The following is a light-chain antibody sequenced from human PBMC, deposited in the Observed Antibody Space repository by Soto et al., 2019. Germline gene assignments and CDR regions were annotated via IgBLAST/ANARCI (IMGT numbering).Light chain of an antibody. J-gene: IGKJ1*01. Sequence: EVVLTQSPAILSVSPGERATLSCRASQSVSTSLAWYQQKPGQAPRLLIFVASTRATGIPARFSGSGSGTEFTLTISSLQSEDFAVYYCQQDYNWPWTFGQGTKVEIK. V-gene: IGKV3-15*01. CDR2: VAS. CDR1: QSVSTS. CDR3: QQDYNWPWT.